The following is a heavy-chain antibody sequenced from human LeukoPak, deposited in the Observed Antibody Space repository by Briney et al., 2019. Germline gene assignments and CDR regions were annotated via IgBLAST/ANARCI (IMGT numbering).Heavy chain of an antibody. V-gene: IGHV4-59*04. Sequence: SETLSLTCTVSGGSISSYYWGWIRQPPGKGLEWIGNIYSSGSTYYNASLQSRVTISTDTSKNQFSLRLNSVTAADTAMYYCAKSGGYGLIDYWGQGTRVTVSS. D-gene: IGHD1-26*01. CDR1: GGSISSYY. CDR2: IYSSGST. CDR3: AKSGGYGLIDY. J-gene: IGHJ4*02.